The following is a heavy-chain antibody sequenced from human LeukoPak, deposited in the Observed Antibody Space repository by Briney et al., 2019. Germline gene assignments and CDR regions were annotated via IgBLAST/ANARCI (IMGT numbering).Heavy chain of an antibody. CDR1: VGSISNYY. Sequence: SETLSLTCTVSVGSISNYYWSWIRQPPGEGLEWIGFISYIGSTNYNPSLKSRVTVSVDTSKNQFSLKVTSVTAADTAVYYCARTIKSGNYYWFDPWGQGTLVTVSS. V-gene: IGHV4-59*01. D-gene: IGHD1-26*01. CDR3: ARTIKSGNYYWFDP. CDR2: ISYIGST. J-gene: IGHJ5*02.